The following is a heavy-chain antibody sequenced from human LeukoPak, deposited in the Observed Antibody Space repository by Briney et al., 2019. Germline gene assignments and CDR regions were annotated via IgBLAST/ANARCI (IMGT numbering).Heavy chain of an antibody. Sequence: KSSETLSLTCTVSAGSISSYYWSWIRQPPGKGLEWIGYIYSSGSTNYNPSLKSRVTISVDTSKNQFSLKLSSVTAADTAVYYCARAPRSWGFDYWGQGTLVTVSS. CDR3: ARAPRSWGFDY. D-gene: IGHD7-27*01. CDR2: IYSSGST. CDR1: AGSISSYY. J-gene: IGHJ4*02. V-gene: IGHV4-59*01.